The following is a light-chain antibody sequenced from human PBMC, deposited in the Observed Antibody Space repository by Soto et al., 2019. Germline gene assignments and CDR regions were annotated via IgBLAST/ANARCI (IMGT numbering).Light chain of an antibody. CDR2: WAS. V-gene: IGKV4-1*01. CDR3: QEYFDPPLT. CDR1: QSVLYSSNNKNY. Sequence: DIVMTQSPDSLAVSLGERATINCKSSQSVLYSSNNKNYLAWYQQKPGQPPKLLIYWASTRESGVPDRFSGSGSETDVTLAISSLQAEDVAVYYCQEYFDPPLTLGQGTKLEI. J-gene: IGKJ2*01.